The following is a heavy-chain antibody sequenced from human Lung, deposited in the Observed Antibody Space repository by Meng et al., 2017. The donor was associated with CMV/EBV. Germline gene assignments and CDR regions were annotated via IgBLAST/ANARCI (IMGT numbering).Heavy chain of an antibody. D-gene: IGHD6-13*01. J-gene: IGHJ4*02. Sequence: QLVWSGAEVEKPGASVKVSCKAAGYPFTNYGISWVRQAPGQGLEWMGWISAYNGNTKYAQKVQGRVTMTTDTSTNTAYMELRSLRSDDTAIYYCAREPGVEAAGTFFHWGQGTLVTVSS. CDR2: ISAYNGNT. CDR1: GYPFTNYG. V-gene: IGHV1-18*01. CDR3: AREPGVEAAGTFFH.